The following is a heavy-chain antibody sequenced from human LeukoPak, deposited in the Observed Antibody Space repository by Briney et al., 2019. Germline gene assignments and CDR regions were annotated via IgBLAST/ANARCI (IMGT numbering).Heavy chain of an antibody. V-gene: IGHV4-34*01. Sequence: SETLSLTCAVYGGSFSGYYWSWIRQPPGKGLEWIGEINHSGSTNYNPSLKSRVTISVDTSKNQFSLKLSSVTAADTAVYYCARLGLYGGDYWGQGTLVTVSS. CDR1: GGSFSGYY. CDR3: ARLGLYGGDY. CDR2: INHSGST. D-gene: IGHD4-23*01. J-gene: IGHJ4*02.